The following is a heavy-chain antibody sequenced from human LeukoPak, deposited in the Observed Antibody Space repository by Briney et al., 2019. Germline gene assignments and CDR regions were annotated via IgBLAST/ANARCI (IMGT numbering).Heavy chain of an antibody. CDR2: LSSSGSAF. CDR1: GFTFSSYW. V-gene: IGHV3-48*03. D-gene: IGHD3-3*01. J-gene: IGHJ4*02. CDR3: ARSARLMKGVVEVTALDD. Sequence: GGSLRLSCAASGFTFSSYWMHWVRQAPGKGLEWIAYLSSSGSAFSYADSVKGRFTIARDNAKNSVYLEMNSLRADDTAGYYCARSARLMKGVVEVTALDDWGQGTLVTVSS.